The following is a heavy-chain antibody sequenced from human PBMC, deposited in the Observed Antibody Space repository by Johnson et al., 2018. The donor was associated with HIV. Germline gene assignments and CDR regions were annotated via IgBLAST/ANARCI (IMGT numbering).Heavy chain of an antibody. Sequence: TFYADSVKGRFTISRDNSKNTLYLQMNSLRAEDTAVYYCAKGDCSGGSCYSFTEAFDIWGQGTMVTVSS. CDR2: T. V-gene: IGHV3-NL1*01. J-gene: IGHJ3*02. CDR3: AKGDCSGGSCYSFTEAFDI. D-gene: IGHD2-15*01.